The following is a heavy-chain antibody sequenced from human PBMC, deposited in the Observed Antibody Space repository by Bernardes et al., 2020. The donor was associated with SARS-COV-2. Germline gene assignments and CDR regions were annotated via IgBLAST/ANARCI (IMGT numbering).Heavy chain of an antibody. D-gene: IGHD6-19*01. CDR3: ARDKHGLAGTGLGYYYYYMDV. CDR1: GFTFSSYW. Sequence: GGSLRLSCAASGFTFSSYWMSWVRQAPGKGLEWVANIKQDGSEKYYVDSVKGRFTISRDNAKNSLYLQMNSLRAEDTAVYYCARDKHGLAGTGLGYYYYYMDVWGKGTTVTVSS. V-gene: IGHV3-7*04. J-gene: IGHJ6*03. CDR2: IKQDGSEK.